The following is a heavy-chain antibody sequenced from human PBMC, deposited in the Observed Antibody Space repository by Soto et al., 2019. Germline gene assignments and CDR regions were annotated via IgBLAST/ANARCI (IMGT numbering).Heavy chain of an antibody. J-gene: IGHJ4*02. Sequence: SVKVSCKASGGSFSNFGISWVRQAPGQGLEWMGGIVPVFGRPNYAQRFRGRLTITADESTSTGYMELISPRSDDTAVYYCAREGSGYNFWGQGTQVTVSS. V-gene: IGHV1-69*13. CDR3: AREGSGYNF. D-gene: IGHD5-12*01. CDR1: GGSFSNFG. CDR2: IVPVFGRP.